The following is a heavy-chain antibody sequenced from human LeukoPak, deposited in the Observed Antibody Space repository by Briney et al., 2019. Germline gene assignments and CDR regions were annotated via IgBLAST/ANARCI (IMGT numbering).Heavy chain of an antibody. Sequence: GSLRLSCAASEFTFSTYGMSWVRQAPGKGLEWVSAISGSGGTTYYADSVKGRFTISRDNSKDTLYLQMNSLRAEDTAVYYCAKGLTNWFDPWGQGTLVTVSS. D-gene: IGHD3-16*01. CDR2: ISGSGGTT. CDR1: EFTFSTYG. J-gene: IGHJ5*02. V-gene: IGHV3-23*01. CDR3: AKGLTNWFDP.